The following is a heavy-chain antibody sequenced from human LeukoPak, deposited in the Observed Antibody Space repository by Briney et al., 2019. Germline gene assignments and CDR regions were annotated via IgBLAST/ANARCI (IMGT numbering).Heavy chain of an antibody. D-gene: IGHD4-17*01. V-gene: IGHV3-23*01. CDR3: AKDFTTVTQFDC. CDR1: GFTFSSYA. CDR2: LSGSGGST. Sequence: GGSLRLSCAASGFTFSSYAMSWVRQAPGKGLEWVSGLSGSGGSTYYADSVKGRFTISRDNSKNTLYLQMNSLRAEDTAVYYCAKDFTTVTQFDCWGQGTLVTISS. J-gene: IGHJ4*02.